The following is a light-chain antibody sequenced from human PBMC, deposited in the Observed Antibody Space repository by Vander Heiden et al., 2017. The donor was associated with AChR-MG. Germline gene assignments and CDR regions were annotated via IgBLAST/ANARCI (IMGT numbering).Light chain of an antibody. J-gene: IGLJ1*01. CDR3: CSYTSSITYV. CDR2: DVS. V-gene: IGLV2-14*01. Sequence: QSALTQVASVSGSPGPSITISCTGTSSDVGGFNYVSWYQQQPGKAPKLLIYDVSARPSGVSDRFSGSKSGNTASLTISGLQSEDEADYYCCSYTSSITYVFGTGTKVTVL. CDR1: SSDVGGFNY.